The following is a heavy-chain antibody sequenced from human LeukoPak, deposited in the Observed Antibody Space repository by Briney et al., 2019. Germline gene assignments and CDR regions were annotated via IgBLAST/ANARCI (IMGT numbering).Heavy chain of an antibody. Sequence: ASVKVSCKASGYTFTGYYMHWVRQAPGQGLEWMGWINPNSGGTNYAQKFQGWVTMTRDTSISTAYMELSRLRSDVTAVYYCARDRVPGRHYYGMDDWGKGTTVTVSS. D-gene: IGHD2-2*01. CDR3: ARDRVPGRHYYGMDD. V-gene: IGHV1-2*04. J-gene: IGHJ6*04. CDR1: GYTFTGYY. CDR2: INPNSGGT.